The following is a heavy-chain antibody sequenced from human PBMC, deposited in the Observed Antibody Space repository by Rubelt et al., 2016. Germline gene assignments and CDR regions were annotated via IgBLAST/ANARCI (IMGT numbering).Heavy chain of an antibody. CDR1: GFTVSSNY. J-gene: IGHJ4*02. Sequence: EVQLVESGGGLVQPGGSLRLSCAASGFTVSSNYMSWVRQAPGKGLEWVSVISGSGGSTYYADSVKGRLTMSGDNSKKTLYLQMNSLRAEDTAVYYCAKEYLATVTTSDYWGQGTLVTVSS. CDR3: AKEYLATVTTSDY. V-gene: IGHV3-23*04. D-gene: IGHD4-17*01. CDR2: ISGSGGST.